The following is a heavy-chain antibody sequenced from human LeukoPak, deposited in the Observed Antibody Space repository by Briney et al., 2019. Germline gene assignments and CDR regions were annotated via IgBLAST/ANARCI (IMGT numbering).Heavy chain of an antibody. CDR2: INHSGST. CDR3: ARGRYDYVWGGYRYYYGMDV. Sequence: PSETLSLTCAVYGGSFSGYYWSWIRQPPGKGLEWIGEINHSGSTNYNPSLKSRVTISVDTSKNQFSLKLSSVTAADTAVYYCARGRYDYVWGGYRYYYGMDVWGQGTTVTVSS. D-gene: IGHD3-16*02. CDR1: GGSFSGYY. J-gene: IGHJ6*02. V-gene: IGHV4-34*01.